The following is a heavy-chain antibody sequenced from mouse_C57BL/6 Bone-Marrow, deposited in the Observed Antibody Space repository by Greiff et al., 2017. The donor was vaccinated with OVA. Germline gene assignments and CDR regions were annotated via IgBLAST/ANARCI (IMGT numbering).Heavy chain of an antibody. CDR2: ISDGGSYT. Sequence: DVMLVESGGGLVKPGGSLKLSCAASGFTFSSYAMSWVRQTPEKRLEWVATISDGGSYTYYPDNVKGRFTISRDNAKNNLYLQMSHLKSEDTAMYYCARPPLYYFDYWGQGTTLTVSS. D-gene: IGHD1-2*01. CDR3: ARPPLYYFDY. CDR1: GFTFSSYA. V-gene: IGHV5-4*03. J-gene: IGHJ2*01.